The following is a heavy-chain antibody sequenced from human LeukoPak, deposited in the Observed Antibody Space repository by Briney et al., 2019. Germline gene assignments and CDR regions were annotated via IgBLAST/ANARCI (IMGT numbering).Heavy chain of an antibody. CDR3: TTDLYYMDV. V-gene: IGHV3-15*01. Sequence: GGSLRLSCAASGFTFSNAWMSWVRQAPGKGLEWVGRIKSKTEGGTTDYAAPVKGRFTISRDDSKNTLYLQMNSLKTEDTAVYYCTTDLYYMDVWGKGTTVTVSS. CDR2: IKSKTEGGTT. CDR1: GFTFSNAW. J-gene: IGHJ6*03.